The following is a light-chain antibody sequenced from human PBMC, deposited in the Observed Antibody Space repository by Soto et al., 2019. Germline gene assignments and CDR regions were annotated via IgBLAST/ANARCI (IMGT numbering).Light chain of an antibody. CDR2: DAS. CDR1: QSISSW. CDR3: QQYYSYSEA. V-gene: IGKV1-5*01. Sequence: DIQMTQSPATLSASVGDRVTITCRASQSISSWLAWYQQKPGKAPKLLIYDASILESGVPSRFSGSGSGTDFTLTISCLQSEDFATYYCQQYYSYSEAFGQGTKVDIK. J-gene: IGKJ1*01.